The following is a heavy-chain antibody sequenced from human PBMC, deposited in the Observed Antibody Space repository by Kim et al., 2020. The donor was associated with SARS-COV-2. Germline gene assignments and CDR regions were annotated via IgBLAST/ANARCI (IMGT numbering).Heavy chain of an antibody. Sequence: SAYNGNTNYAQKLQGRVTMTPDTSTSTAYMELRSLRSDDTAVYYCARTDYWGQGTLVTVSS. J-gene: IGHJ4*02. CDR3: ARTDY. CDR2: SAYNGNT. V-gene: IGHV1-18*01.